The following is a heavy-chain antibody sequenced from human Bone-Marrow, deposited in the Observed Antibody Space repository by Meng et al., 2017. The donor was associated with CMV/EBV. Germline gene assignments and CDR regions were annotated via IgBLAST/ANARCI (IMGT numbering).Heavy chain of an antibody. V-gene: IGHV3-7*01. CDR2: IKQDGSEK. D-gene: IGHD3-22*01. CDR3: ARDRTYYYDSSGYFDYGMDV. CDR1: GFTFSSNW. Sequence: GESLKISCAASGFTFSSNWMSWVRQAPGKGLEWVANIKQDGSEKYYVDSVKGRFTISRDNAKNSLYLQMNSLRAEDTAVYYCARDRTYYYDSSGYFDYGMDVWGQGTTVTVSS. J-gene: IGHJ6*02.